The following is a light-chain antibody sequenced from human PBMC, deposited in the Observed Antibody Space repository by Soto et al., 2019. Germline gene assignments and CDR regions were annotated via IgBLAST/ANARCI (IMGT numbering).Light chain of an antibody. CDR1: QSVSSNH. J-gene: IGKJ1*01. CDR3: LQYGMSPRT. CDR2: GAS. V-gene: IGKV3-20*01. Sequence: EIVLTQSPGTLSLSPGERATLSCRASQSVSSNHLAWYQQKPGQAPRLLIYGASSRATGIPDRFSGSGSGTDFTLTISSLEPEDFAVYYCLQYGMSPRTFGQGTKVEIK.